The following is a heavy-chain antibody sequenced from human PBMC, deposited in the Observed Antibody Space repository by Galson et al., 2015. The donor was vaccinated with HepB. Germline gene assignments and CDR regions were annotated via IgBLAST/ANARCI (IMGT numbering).Heavy chain of an antibody. D-gene: IGHD6-6*01. V-gene: IGHV3-33*01. CDR1: GFTFSSYG. Sequence: SLRLSCAASGFTFSSYGLHWGRQAPGEGLEWVADIWSDGINKYYADSVKGRFTISRDNSKSTLYLQMNSLRAEDTAVYYCARVVGGTAARPGSFDYWGQGTLVTVSS. J-gene: IGHJ4*02. CDR3: ARVVGGTAARPGSFDY. CDR2: IWSDGINK.